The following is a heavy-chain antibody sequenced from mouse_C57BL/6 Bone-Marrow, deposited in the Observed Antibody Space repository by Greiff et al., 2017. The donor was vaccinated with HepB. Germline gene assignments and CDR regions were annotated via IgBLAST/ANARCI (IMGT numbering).Heavy chain of an antibody. D-gene: IGHD1-1*01. V-gene: IGHV1-55*01. J-gene: IGHJ2*01. CDR3: ARRGYYGSSYPLFDY. Sequence: QVHVKQPGAELVKPGASVKMSCKASGYTFTSYWITWVKQRPGQGLEWIGDIYPGSGSTNYNEKFKSKATLTVDTSSSTAYMQLSSLTSEDSAVYYGARRGYYGSSYPLFDYWGQGTTLTVSS. CDR2: IYPGSGST. CDR1: GYTFTSYW.